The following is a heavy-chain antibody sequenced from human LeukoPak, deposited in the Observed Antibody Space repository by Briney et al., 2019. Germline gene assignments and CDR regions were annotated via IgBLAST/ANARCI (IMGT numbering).Heavy chain of an antibody. CDR1: GVTIGSSY. Sequence: GGSLRLSCAASGVTIGSSYINWVRQPPGKGLEWVSIIYSGGDTYYADSVIDRFTTSRDTSRNMVFLQMTYLRAEDTAVYYCTKGAFDGSGSHYLTGFFQLWGQGTLVTVSS. D-gene: IGHD3-10*01. CDR2: IYSGGDT. J-gene: IGHJ1*01. V-gene: IGHV3-66*01. CDR3: TKGAFDGSGSHYLTGFFQL.